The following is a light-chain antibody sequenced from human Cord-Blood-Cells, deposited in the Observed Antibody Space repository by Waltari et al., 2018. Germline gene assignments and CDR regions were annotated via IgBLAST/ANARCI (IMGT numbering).Light chain of an antibody. CDR2: AAS. V-gene: IGKV1-39*01. CDR1: QSISSY. J-gene: IGKJ2*01. Sequence: DIQMTQSPSSLSASVGDRVTITCRASQSISSYLNGYQQKPGKAPKLLIYAASSVQSGVPSRFSGSGSGTDFTLTISSLPAEDFATYYCQQSYSTPHTFGQGTKLEIK. CDR3: QQSYSTPHT.